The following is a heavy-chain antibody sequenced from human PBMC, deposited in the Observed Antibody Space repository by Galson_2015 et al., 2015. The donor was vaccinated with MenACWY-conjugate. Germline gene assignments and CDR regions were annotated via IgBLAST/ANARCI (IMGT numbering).Heavy chain of an antibody. Sequence: SLRLSCAASGFTVSSNYMSWVRQAPGKGLEWVSVIYSGGSTYYADSVEGRFTISRDNSKNTLYLQMNSLRAEDTAVYYCAREGGYCSSTSCYKRSYWGQGTLVTVSS. CDR2: IYSGGST. V-gene: IGHV3-53*01. D-gene: IGHD2-2*02. CDR3: AREGGYCSSTSCYKRSY. J-gene: IGHJ4*02. CDR1: GFTVSSNY.